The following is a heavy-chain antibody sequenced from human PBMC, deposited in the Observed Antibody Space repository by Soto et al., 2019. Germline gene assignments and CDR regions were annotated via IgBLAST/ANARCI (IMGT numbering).Heavy chain of an antibody. V-gene: IGHV5-51*01. Sequence: GESLKISCKAIGYTFTNYWIGWVRQTPGKGLEWMGIIFPGDSDTRYNPSFEGQVTVSADESISTAYLQWNTLKDSDTAMYYCVRPNFGALTHFDFWGQGTLVTVSS. J-gene: IGHJ4*02. CDR3: VRPNFGALTHFDF. CDR2: IFPGDSDT. D-gene: IGHD3-16*01. CDR1: GYTFTNYW.